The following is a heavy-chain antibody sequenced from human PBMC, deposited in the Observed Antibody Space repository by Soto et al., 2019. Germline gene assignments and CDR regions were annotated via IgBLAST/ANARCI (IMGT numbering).Heavy chain of an antibody. J-gene: IGHJ4*02. CDR2: ISAYNGNT. CDR1: GYTFTSYG. D-gene: IGHD4-17*01. V-gene: IGHV1-18*01. Sequence: QVQLVQSGAEVKKPGASVKVSCKASGYTFTSYGISWVRQAPGQGLEWMGRISAYNGNTNYAQKLQGRVTMTTDTXTXXAYMELRSLRSDDTAVYYCAINYGDYLFGFYYFDYWGQGTLVTVSS. CDR3: AINYGDYLFGFYYFDY.